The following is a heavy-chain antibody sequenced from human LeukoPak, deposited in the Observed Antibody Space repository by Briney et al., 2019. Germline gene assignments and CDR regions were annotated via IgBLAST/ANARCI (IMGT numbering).Heavy chain of an antibody. J-gene: IGHJ5*02. CDR2: IYYSGST. CDR3: ARRNNYGLGNNWFDP. D-gene: IGHD3-10*01. V-gene: IGHV4-39*01. CDR1: GGSIRSSSYY. Sequence: SETLSLTCTVSGGSIRSSSYYWGWIRQPPGKGLEWIGSIYYSGSTYYNPSLKSRVTISVDTSKNQFSLKLSSVTAADTAVYYCARRNNYGLGNNWFDPWGQGTLVTVSS.